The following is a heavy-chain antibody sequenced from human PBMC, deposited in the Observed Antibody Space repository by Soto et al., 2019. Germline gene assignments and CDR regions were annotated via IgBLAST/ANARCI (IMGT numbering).Heavy chain of an antibody. V-gene: IGHV1-2*02. CDR2: IDTKSGEP. CDR3: ARRHLRDYIRWIFYP. J-gene: IGHJ5*02. Sequence: VQLVKSGAAVKKPGASVKFSCKASGYPLTENQIHWLRRAPGQRLEWMGRIDTKSGEPNFAPTYQGRVTISRDTSTNTVYMELTRLTSDDTALYFCARRHLRDYIRWIFYPWGQGTLVTVSS. D-gene: IGHD3-16*01. CDR1: GYPLTENQ.